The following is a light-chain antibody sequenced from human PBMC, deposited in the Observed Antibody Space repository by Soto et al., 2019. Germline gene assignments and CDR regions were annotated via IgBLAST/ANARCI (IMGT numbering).Light chain of an antibody. CDR3: LLYLGGGIWV. V-gene: IGLV8-61*01. CDR2: NTN. CDR1: SGPVFTSSY. J-gene: IGLJ3*02. Sequence: QTVVTQEPSFSVSPGGTVTLTCGLSSGPVFTSSYPNWYQQTPGQAQRTLIFNTNTRSSGVPDRFSGSILGDKAALSITGAQADDDSYYYCLLYLGGGIWVFGGGTKLTVL.